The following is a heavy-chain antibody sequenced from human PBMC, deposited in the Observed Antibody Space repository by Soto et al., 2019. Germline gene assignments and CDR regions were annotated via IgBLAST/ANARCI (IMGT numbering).Heavy chain of an antibody. CDR3: ARAEFVGYGHYDENCFDP. D-gene: IGHD4-17*01. V-gene: IGHV4-31*03. J-gene: IGHJ5*02. Sequence: SETLSLACTVSGGSISSGGYYWGWIRQHPGKGLEWIGYIYYSGSTYYNPSLKSRVTISVDTSKNQFSLKLSSVTAADTAVYYCARAEFVGYGHYDENCFDPWGQGTLVTVSS. CDR1: GGSISSGGYY. CDR2: IYYSGST.